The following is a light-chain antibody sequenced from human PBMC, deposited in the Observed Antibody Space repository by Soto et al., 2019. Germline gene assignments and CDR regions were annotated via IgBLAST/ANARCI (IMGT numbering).Light chain of an antibody. V-gene: IGKV3-11*01. J-gene: IGKJ5*01. CDR3: QQRQYWPPIT. CDR2: DAS. CDR1: LSVSSY. Sequence: VVTQSPPTLSLSPGERATLSCRTSLSVSSYLAWYQQKPGQAPRLLIYDASNRATGIPARFTGSGSGTDFNLTISTLEPEYFAVYYCQQRQYWPPITFGQGTRLEIK.